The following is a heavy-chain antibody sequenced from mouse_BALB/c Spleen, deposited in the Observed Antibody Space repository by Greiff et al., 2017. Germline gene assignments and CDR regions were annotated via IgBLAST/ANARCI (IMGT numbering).Heavy chain of an antibody. CDR2: IYPYNGGT. Sequence: EVQLQQSGPELVKPGASVKISCKASGYTFTDYNMHWVKQSHGKSLEWIGYIYPYNGGTGYNQKFKSKATLTVDNSSSTAYMELRSLTSEDSAVYYCARDLLRLRFAYWGQGTLVTVSA. CDR3: ARDLLRLRFAY. V-gene: IGHV1S29*02. J-gene: IGHJ3*01. CDR1: GYTFTDYN. D-gene: IGHD1-2*01.